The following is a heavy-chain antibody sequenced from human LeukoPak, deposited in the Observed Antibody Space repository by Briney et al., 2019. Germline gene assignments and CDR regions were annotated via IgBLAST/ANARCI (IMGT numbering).Heavy chain of an antibody. CDR1: GYSFTSYW. J-gene: IGHJ6*03. D-gene: IGHD4-17*01. CDR3: ASRHGDPPGGYYYMDV. Sequence: GESLKISCKGSGYSFTSYWIGWVRQMPGKGLEWMGIIYPGDSDTRYSPSFQGQVTISADKSISTAYLQWSSLKASDTAMYYCASRHGDPPGGYYYMDVWGEGTTVTVSS. V-gene: IGHV5-51*01. CDR2: IYPGDSDT.